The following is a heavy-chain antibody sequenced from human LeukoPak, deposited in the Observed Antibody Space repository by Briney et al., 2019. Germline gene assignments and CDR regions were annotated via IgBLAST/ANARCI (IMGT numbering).Heavy chain of an antibody. Sequence: ASVKVSCKASGYTFTSNGFTWVRQAPGQGLEWMGWISAYSANTNYAQKFQGRVTMTTDASTSTAYMELRSLRSDDTAVYYCATTPTAWSAPWGQETLLTASS. CDR1: GYTFTSNG. V-gene: IGHV1-18*01. J-gene: IGHJ5*02. CDR2: ISAYSANT. CDR3: ATTPTAWSAP.